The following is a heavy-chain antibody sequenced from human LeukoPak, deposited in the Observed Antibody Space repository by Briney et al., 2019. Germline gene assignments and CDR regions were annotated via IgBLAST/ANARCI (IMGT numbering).Heavy chain of an antibody. V-gene: IGHV3-23*01. Sequence: GGSLRLSCAASGFTFSSYAMSWVRQAPGKGLEWVSGISGSGGSTYYADSVKGRFTISRDSSKNTLYLQMNSLRADDTAVYNCAKAQWSAAGKNYFDYWGQGTLFTVSS. CDR1: GFTFSSYA. CDR2: ISGSGGST. D-gene: IGHD6-13*01. CDR3: AKAQWSAAGKNYFDY. J-gene: IGHJ4*02.